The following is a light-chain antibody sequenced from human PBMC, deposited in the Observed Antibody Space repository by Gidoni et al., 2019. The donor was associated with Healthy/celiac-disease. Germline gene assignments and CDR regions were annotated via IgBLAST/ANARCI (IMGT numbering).Light chain of an antibody. Sequence: HSALTQPAPVSGSPGQSITISCTGSSSDIGDYDFVSWYQQHPGEAPQLVIYDVTNRPSGIPDRFAGFKSGNTASLTISGLQAEDEADYYCSSYSITAPVVFGGGTRLTVL. CDR2: DVT. CDR1: SSDIGDYDF. J-gene: IGLJ3*02. CDR3: SSYSITAPVV. V-gene: IGLV2-14*03.